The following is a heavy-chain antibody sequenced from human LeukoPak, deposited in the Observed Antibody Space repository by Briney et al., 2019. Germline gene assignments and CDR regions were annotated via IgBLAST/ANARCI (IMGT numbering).Heavy chain of an antibody. CDR3: ARDTDFWSGYSNQDAFDY. V-gene: IGHV1-18*01. D-gene: IGHD3-3*01. J-gene: IGHJ4*02. CDR1: GGTFSNCA. Sequence: ASVKVSCKPSGGTFSNCAISWVRQAPGQGLEWMGWISAYNGNTNYAQKLQGRVTMTTDTSTSTAYMELRSLRSDDTAVYYRARDTDFWSGYSNQDAFDYWGQGTLVTVSS. CDR2: ISAYNGNT.